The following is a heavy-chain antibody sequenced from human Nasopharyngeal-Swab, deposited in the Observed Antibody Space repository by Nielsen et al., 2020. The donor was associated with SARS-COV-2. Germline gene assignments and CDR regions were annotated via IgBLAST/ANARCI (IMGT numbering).Heavy chain of an antibody. J-gene: IGHJ6*02. Sequence: SETLSLTCAVYGGSFSGYYLSWIRQPPGKGLEWIGEINHSGSTNYNPSLKSRVTISVETYKNQFSLKLSSVTAADTAVYYCAGGSPVYCSSTSCYGKYYYYGMDVWGQGTTVTVSS. CDR1: GGSFSGYY. CDR3: AGGSPVYCSSTSCYGKYYYYGMDV. V-gene: IGHV4-34*01. CDR2: INHSGST. D-gene: IGHD2-2*01.